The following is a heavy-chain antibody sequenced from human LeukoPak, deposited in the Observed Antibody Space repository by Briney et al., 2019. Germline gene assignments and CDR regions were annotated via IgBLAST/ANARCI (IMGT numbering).Heavy chain of an antibody. CDR2: INPNSGGT. V-gene: IGHV1-2*02. D-gene: IGHD3-22*01. Sequence: ASVKVSCKASGYTFTVYFMHWVRQAPGQGLEWMGWINPNSGGTSHAQKFRGRVTMTRDTSISTAYKELSRLRSDDTAVYYCARELNYDSSGYYFDYWGQGTLVTVSS. CDR1: GYTFTVYF. J-gene: IGHJ4*02. CDR3: ARELNYDSSGYYFDY.